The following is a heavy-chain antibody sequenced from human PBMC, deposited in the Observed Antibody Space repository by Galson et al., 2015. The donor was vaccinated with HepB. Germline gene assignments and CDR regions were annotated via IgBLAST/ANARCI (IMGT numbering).Heavy chain of an antibody. CDR3: ARGEGGYYWVFDY. D-gene: IGHD3-22*01. Sequence: CKASGGTFSSYAISWVRQAPGQGLEWMGGIIPIFGTANYAQKFQGRVTITADESTSTAYMELSSLRSEDTAVYYCARGEGGYYWVFDYWGQGTLVTVSS. CDR1: GGTFSSYA. V-gene: IGHV1-69*01. CDR2: IIPIFGTA. J-gene: IGHJ4*02.